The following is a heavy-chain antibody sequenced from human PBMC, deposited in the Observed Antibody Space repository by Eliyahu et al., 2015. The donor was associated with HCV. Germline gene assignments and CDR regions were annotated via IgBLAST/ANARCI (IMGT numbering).Heavy chain of an antibody. CDR2: IRSKAYGGTT. CDR1: GFTFGDYA. CDR3: TRGFGAVGYCSSTAALGCYYYGMDV. J-gene: IGHJ6*02. V-gene: IGHV3-49*05. Sequence: EVQLVESGGGLVKPGRSLXLSCTASGFTFGDYAMSXFRQAPGKGLEXVGFIRSKAYGGTTEYAASVKGRFTISRDDSKSIAYLQMNSLKTEDTAVYYCTRGFGAVGYCSSTAALGCYYYGMDVWGQGTTVTVSS. D-gene: IGHD2-2*01.